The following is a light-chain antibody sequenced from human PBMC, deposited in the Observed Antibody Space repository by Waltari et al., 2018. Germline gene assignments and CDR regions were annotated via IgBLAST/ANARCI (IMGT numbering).Light chain of an antibody. J-gene: IGKJ4*01. V-gene: IGKV1-39*01. CDR3: QQSYSTPLT. CDR2: AAS. Sequence: DIQMTQSQSSLYASVGDRVTITCRASHSISTYLNWYHQKPGKAPKLLIYAASILQSGVPSRFSGSGSGTDFTLTISSLQPEDFATYYCQQSYSTPLTFGGGTKVEIK. CDR1: HSISTY.